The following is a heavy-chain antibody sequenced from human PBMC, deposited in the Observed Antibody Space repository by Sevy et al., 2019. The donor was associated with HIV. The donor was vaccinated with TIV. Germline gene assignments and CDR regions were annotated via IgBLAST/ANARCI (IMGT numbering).Heavy chain of an antibody. CDR1: GYTFTSYG. Sequence: VSVKVSCKASGYTFTSYGISWVRQAPGQGLEWMGWISAYNGNTNYAQKLQGRVTMTTDTSTGTAYMELRSLGSDDTAVYYCARDLGGYGGNSIDYWGQGTLVTVSS. D-gene: IGHD2-21*02. V-gene: IGHV1-18*01. CDR3: ARDLGGYGGNSIDY. J-gene: IGHJ4*02. CDR2: ISAYNGNT.